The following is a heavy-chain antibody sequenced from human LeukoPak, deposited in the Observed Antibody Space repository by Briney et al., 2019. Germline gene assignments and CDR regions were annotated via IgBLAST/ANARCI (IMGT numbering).Heavy chain of an antibody. J-gene: IGHJ4*02. CDR2: IYYSGST. D-gene: IGHD3-10*01. V-gene: IGHV4-30-4*08. Sequence: SETLSLTCTVSGGSISSGGYYWSWIRQPPGKGLEWIGYIYYSGSTYYNPSLKSRVTISLDTSKNQFSLKLTSVTAADTAVYYCAVMVRGVFNYWGQGTLVTVSS. CDR1: GGSISSGGYY. CDR3: AVMVRGVFNY.